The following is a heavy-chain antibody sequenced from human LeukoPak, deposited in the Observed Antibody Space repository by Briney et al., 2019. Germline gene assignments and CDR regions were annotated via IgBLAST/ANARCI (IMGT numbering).Heavy chain of an antibody. CDR2: ISSSSSYI. Sequence: PGGSLRLSCAASGFTFSSYSMNWVRQAPGKGLEWVSSISSSSSYIYYADSVKGRFTISRDNAKNSLYLQMNSLRAEDTAVYYCARDSGSSWFSDAFDIWGQGTMVTVSS. D-gene: IGHD6-13*01. CDR3: ARDSGSSWFSDAFDI. CDR1: GFTFSSYS. V-gene: IGHV3-21*01. J-gene: IGHJ3*02.